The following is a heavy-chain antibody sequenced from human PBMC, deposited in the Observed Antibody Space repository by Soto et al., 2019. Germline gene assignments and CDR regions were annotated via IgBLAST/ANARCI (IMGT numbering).Heavy chain of an antibody. CDR1: GFTFSTYE. J-gene: IGHJ4*02. V-gene: IGHV3-48*03. CDR3: VRRYCSSASCTFDF. Sequence: GGSLRLSCTASGFTFSTYEMNWFRQAPGKGLEWVSYISSSGTTMYYADSVKGRFSISRDNAKSSLFLQMNSLRAEDTAVYYCVRRYCSSASCTFDFWGQGALVTVSS. CDR2: ISSSGTTM. D-gene: IGHD2-2*01.